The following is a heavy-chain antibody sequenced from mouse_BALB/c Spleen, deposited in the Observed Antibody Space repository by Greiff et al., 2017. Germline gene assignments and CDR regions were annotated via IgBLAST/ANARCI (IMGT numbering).Heavy chain of an antibody. Sequence: QVQLQQSGAELVRSGASVKLSCKASDYTFTSYWMHWVKQRPGQGLEWIGNIYPGSGSTNYDEKFKSKATLTVDTSSSTAYMQLSSLTSEDSAVYYCTRKREVRRSWFAYWGQGTLVTVSA. J-gene: IGHJ3*01. V-gene: IGHV1-55*01. CDR3: TRKREVRRSWFAY. D-gene: IGHD2-14*01. CDR1: DYTFTSYW. CDR2: IYPGSGST.